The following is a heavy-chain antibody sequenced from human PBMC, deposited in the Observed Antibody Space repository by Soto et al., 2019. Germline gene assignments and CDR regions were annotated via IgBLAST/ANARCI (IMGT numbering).Heavy chain of an antibody. CDR2: IKSKTDGGTT. Sequence: PGGSLRLSCAASGFTFSNAWMNWVRQAPGKGLEWVGRIKSKTDGGTTDYAAPVKGRFTISRDDSKNTLYLQMNSLKTEDTAVYYGTTDDTIFRFGMDVWGQGTTVTVSS. V-gene: IGHV3-15*07. CDR3: TTDDTIFRFGMDV. D-gene: IGHD3-3*01. CDR1: GFTFSNAW. J-gene: IGHJ6*02.